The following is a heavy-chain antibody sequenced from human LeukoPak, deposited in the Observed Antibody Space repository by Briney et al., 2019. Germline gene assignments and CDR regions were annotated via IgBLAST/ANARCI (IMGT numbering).Heavy chain of an antibody. V-gene: IGHV3-9*01. CDR3: TKDISRSELYFDY. J-gene: IGHJ4*02. CDR2: ISWNSGSI. D-gene: IGHD2-2*01. CDR1: GFTFEDYG. Sequence: PGGSLRLSCAASGFTFEDYGMHWVRQGPGKGLEWVSGISWNSGSIAYAGSVKGRFTISRDNAKNSLYLQMNSLRAEDTALYYCTKDISRSELYFDYWGQGTLVTVSS.